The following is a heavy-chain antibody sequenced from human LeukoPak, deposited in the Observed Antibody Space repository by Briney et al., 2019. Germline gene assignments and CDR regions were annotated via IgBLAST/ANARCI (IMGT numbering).Heavy chain of an antibody. Sequence: ASVKVSSTASGYTFASSYMHWARQAPGQGLEWRGIINPSGGSTSYAQKFQGRVTMTRDTSTSTVYMELSSLRSEDTAVYYCARDRAYYDFWSSYYRELDYWGQGTLVTVSS. CDR3: ARDRAYYDFWSSYYRELDY. D-gene: IGHD3-3*01. CDR1: GYTFASSY. J-gene: IGHJ4*02. V-gene: IGHV1-46*01. CDR2: INPSGGST.